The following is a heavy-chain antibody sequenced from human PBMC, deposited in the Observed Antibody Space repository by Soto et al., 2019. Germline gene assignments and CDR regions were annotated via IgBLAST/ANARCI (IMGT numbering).Heavy chain of an antibody. D-gene: IGHD2-2*01. Sequence: QVQLVQSGAEVKKPGSSVKVSCKASGGTFSTYAISWVRQAPGQGLEWMGGITPIFGTPNYAQKFQGRVTISADGSTSTANMEFSSLRSDDTALYYYARSWYQLPSGSYFYGMGVSGQGTTVSVSS. J-gene: IGHJ6*02. CDR3: ARSWYQLPSGSYFYGMGV. V-gene: IGHV1-69*01. CDR1: GGTFSTYA. CDR2: ITPIFGTP.